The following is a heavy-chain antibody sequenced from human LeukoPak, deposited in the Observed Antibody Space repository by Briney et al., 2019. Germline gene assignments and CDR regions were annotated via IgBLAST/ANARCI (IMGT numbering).Heavy chain of an antibody. Sequence: SGGSLRLSCAASGFTFSDYYMSWIRQAPGKGPEWVSYISSRGSTIYYADSVKGRFTISRHNANNSLYLQMNSLRAEDTAVYYCARAAMTTVKGWFDPWGQGTLVIVSS. CDR2: ISSRGSTI. J-gene: IGHJ5*02. CDR1: GFTFSDYY. CDR3: ARAAMTTVKGWFDP. D-gene: IGHD4-11*01. V-gene: IGHV3-11*01.